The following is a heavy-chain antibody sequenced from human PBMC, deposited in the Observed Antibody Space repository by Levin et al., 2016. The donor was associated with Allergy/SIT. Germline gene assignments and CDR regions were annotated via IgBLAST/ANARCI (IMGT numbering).Heavy chain of an antibody. V-gene: IGHV4-59*04. Sequence: GSLRLSCSISGGSISYYYWNWIRQSPGKGLEWIGYGYYSGTTYYNPSLKSRITVSMDTSQMQLSLKLTSVTAADTALYYCIRGFDDAFDIWGPGTMVAVSS. J-gene: IGHJ3*02. CDR2: GYYSGTT. CDR1: GGSISYYY. CDR3: IRGFDDAFDI.